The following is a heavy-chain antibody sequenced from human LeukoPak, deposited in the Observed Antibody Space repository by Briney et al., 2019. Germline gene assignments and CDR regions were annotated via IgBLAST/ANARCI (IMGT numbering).Heavy chain of an antibody. V-gene: IGHV3-33*08. J-gene: IGHJ6*02. D-gene: IGHD2-2*01. Sequence: GGSLRLSCAASEFTFSSYSMNWVRQAPGKGLEWVAVIWGDENHKYYGDSVRGRFTISRDNAKNTLYLQMNSLRAEDTAVYYCARVSLICSSTSCYRYYYYGMDVWGQGTTVTVSS. CDR3: ARVSLICSSTSCYRYYYYGMDV. CDR2: IWGDENHK. CDR1: EFTFSSYS.